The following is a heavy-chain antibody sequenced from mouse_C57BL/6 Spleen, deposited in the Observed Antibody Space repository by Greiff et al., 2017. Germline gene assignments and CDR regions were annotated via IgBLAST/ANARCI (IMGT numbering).Heavy chain of an antibody. CDR1: GYTFTSYW. J-gene: IGHJ4*01. Sequence: VQLQQSGAELAKPGASVKLSCKASGYTFTSYWMHWVKQRPGQGLEWIGYINPSSGYTKYNQKFKDKATLTADKSSSTAYMQLSSLTYEDSAVYDCSRGNYGKGYYAMDYWGQGTSVTVSS. V-gene: IGHV1-7*01. CDR3: SRGNYGKGYYAMDY. D-gene: IGHD2-1*01. CDR2: INPSSGYT.